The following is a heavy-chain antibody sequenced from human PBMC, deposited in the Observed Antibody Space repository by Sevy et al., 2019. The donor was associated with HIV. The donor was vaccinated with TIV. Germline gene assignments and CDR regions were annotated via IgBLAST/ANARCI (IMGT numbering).Heavy chain of an antibody. CDR2: INPNSGGT. D-gene: IGHD2-2*02. CDR3: ARDLLDCSSTSCYTANDY. CDR1: GYTFTGYY. Sequence: ASVKVSCKASGYTFTGYYMHWVRQAPGQGLEWMGWINPNSGGTNYAQKFQGRVTMTRDTSISTAYMELSRLRSDDTAVYYCARDLLDCSSTSCYTANDYWGQRTLVTVSS. J-gene: IGHJ4*02. V-gene: IGHV1-2*02.